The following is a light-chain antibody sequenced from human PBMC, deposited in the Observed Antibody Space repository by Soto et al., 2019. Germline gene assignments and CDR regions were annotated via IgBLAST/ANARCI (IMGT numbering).Light chain of an antibody. Sequence: QSALTQPASVSGSPGQSLTISCTGTSSDVGGYNYVSWYQQHPGKAPKLMIYDVSNRPSGVSNRFSGSKSGNTASLTISWLQAEDEDVYYCSSYTSSSTLVFGGGTKLTVL. V-gene: IGLV2-14*01. CDR2: DVS. J-gene: IGLJ2*01. CDR3: SSYTSSSTLV. CDR1: SSDVGGYNY.